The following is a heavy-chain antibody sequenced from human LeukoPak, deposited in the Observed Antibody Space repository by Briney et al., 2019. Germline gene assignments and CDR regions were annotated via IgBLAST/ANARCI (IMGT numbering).Heavy chain of an antibody. D-gene: IGHD5-18*01. V-gene: IGHV3-21*01. J-gene: IGHJ4*02. Sequence: AGPLSLSCAASGFTFSGYSMNWIRQAPGKGLEWVSAISRSSSYIYYADSVKGRFTISRDNAKNSLYLQMYSLRAEDTAVYYCARDSRDTAMVPFGYFDYWGQGTLVTVSS. CDR3: ARDSRDTAMVPFGYFDY. CDR2: ISRSSSYI. CDR1: GFTFSGYS.